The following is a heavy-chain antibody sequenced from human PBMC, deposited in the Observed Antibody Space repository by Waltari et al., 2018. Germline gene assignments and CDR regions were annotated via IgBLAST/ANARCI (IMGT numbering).Heavy chain of an antibody. CDR3: ASPIVGATTLDY. J-gene: IGHJ4*02. V-gene: IGHV1-69*12. Sequence: QVQLVQSGAEVKKPGSSVKVSCKASGGPFSSYSISWVRQAPGQGLEWMGGIIPIFGTANYAQKFQGRVTITADESTSTAYMELSSLRSEDTAVYYCASPIVGATTLDYLGQGTLVTVSS. D-gene: IGHD1-26*01. CDR1: GGPFSSYS. CDR2: IIPIFGTA.